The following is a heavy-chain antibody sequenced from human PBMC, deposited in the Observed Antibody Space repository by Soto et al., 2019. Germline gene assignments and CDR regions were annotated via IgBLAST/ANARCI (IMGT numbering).Heavy chain of an antibody. CDR2: IIPIFGTA. D-gene: IGHD5-18*01. CDR3: NAGYSYTMGMDV. V-gene: IGHV1-69*13. J-gene: IGHJ6*02. Sequence: SVTVSCKASGGTFSRYAIIWVRQAPGQGLEWMGGIIPIFGTANYAQKFQGRVTITADESTSTAYMELSSLRSEDTAVYYCNAGYSYTMGMDVWGQGTTATVSS. CDR1: GGTFSRYA.